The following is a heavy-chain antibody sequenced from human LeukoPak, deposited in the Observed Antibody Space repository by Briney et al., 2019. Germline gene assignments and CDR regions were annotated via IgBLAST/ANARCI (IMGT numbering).Heavy chain of an antibody. CDR3: AREGGPYRPLDY. CDR2: VNLQGST. J-gene: IGHJ4*02. Sequence: LETLSLTCGVSGGAITNTNYWTWVRQPPGKGLEWIGEVNLQGSTNYNPSLMGRVAISVDTSENHISLQLTSVTAADTAVYYCAREGGPYRPLDYSGQGTLVTVSS. V-gene: IGHV4-4*02. CDR1: GGAITNTNY.